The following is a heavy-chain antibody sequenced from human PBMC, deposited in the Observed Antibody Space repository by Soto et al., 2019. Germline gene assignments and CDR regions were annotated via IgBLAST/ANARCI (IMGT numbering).Heavy chain of an antibody. J-gene: IGHJ6*02. CDR2: ISYDGSNK. CDR1: GFTFSSYG. CDR3: EKARPDYDFWSGGHYYYYGMDV. D-gene: IGHD3-3*01. Sequence: QVQLVESGGGVVQPGRSLRLSCAASGFTFSSYGMHWVRQAPGKGLEWVAVISYDGSNKYYADSVKGRFTISRDNSKNNLYMQMYTLRADDTAVYYCEKARPDYDFWSGGHYYYYGMDVWGQGTTVTVSS. V-gene: IGHV3-30*18.